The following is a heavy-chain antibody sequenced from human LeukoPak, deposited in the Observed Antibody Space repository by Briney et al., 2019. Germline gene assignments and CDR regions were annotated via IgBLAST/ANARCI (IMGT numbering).Heavy chain of an antibody. Sequence: GGSLRLSCAASEFTFSSYAMHWVRQAPGKGLEWVAVISYDGSNKYYADSVKGRFTISRDNSKNTLYLQMNSLRAEDTAVYYCAKQQPYDSSGYSPSWGQGTLVTVSS. CDR2: ISYDGSNK. J-gene: IGHJ4*02. V-gene: IGHV3-30-3*02. CDR3: AKQQPYDSSGYSPS. D-gene: IGHD3-22*01. CDR1: EFTFSSYA.